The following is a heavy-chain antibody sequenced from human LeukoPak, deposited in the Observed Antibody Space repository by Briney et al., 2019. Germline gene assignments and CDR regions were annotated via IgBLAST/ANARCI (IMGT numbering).Heavy chain of an antibody. CDR2: FDPEDGET. J-gene: IGHJ4*02. D-gene: IGHD6-6*01. CDR3: ATGPRLAARPWGDLYYFDY. V-gene: IGHV1-24*01. CDR1: GYTLTELS. Sequence: ASVKLSCKVSGYTLTELSMHWVRQAPGKGLEWMGGFDPEDGETIYAQKFQGRVTMTEDTSTDTAYMELSSLRSEDTAVYYCATGPRLAARPWGDLYYFDYWGQGTLVTVSS.